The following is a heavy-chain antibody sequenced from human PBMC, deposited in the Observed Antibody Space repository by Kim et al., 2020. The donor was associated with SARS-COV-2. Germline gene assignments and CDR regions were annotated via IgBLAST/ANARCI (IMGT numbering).Heavy chain of an antibody. J-gene: IGHJ4*02. V-gene: IGHV1-8*01. CDR1: GYTFTSYD. D-gene: IGHD3-9*01. CDR3: ARVGTGTPYDILTGYYHSDFDY. CDR2: MNPNSGNT. Sequence: ASVKVSCKASGYTFTSYDINWVRQATGQGLEWMGWMNPNSGNTGYAQKFQGRVTMTRNTSISTAYMELSSLRSEDTAVYYCARVGTGTPYDILTGYYHSDFDYWGQGTLVTVSS.